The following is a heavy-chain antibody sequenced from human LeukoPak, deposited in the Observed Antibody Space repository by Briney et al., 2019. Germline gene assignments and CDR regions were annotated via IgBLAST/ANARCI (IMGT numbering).Heavy chain of an antibody. CDR2: IIASGSST. CDR1: GFTFSSYA. Sequence: GGSLRLSCAASGFTFSSYAMTWVRQAPGKGLEWVSVIIASGSSTYYADAVKGRFTISRDKSKNTLFLQMNSLRAEDTAVYYCAKSYGDYLGYFDSWGQGTLVTVSS. D-gene: IGHD4-17*01. J-gene: IGHJ4*02. CDR3: AKSYGDYLGYFDS. V-gene: IGHV3-23*01.